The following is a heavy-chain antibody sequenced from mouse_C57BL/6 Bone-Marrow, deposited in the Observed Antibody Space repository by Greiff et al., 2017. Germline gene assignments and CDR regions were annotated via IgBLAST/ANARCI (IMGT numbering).Heavy chain of an antibody. CDR3: ARLGYRPFDS. J-gene: IGHJ2*01. Sequence: QVQLQQSGPELVKPGASVKISCKASGYTFTDYYINWVKQRPGQGLEWIGWIYTGSGNTKYNEKFKGKATLTVDTSSSTAYMLLSSLLSSDSAVYFCARLGYRPFDSWGQGTTLTVSS. D-gene: IGHD3-1*01. CDR1: GYTFTDYY. V-gene: IGHV1-84*01. CDR2: IYTGSGNT.